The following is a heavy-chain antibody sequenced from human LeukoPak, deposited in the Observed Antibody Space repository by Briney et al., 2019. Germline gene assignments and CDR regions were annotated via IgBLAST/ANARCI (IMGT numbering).Heavy chain of an antibody. D-gene: IGHD1-26*01. CDR3: ARGGGSYRPVFDY. J-gene: IGHJ4*02. CDR1: GFTFRSYW. Sequence: GGSLRLSCAASGFTFRSYWMSWVCQAPGKGLEWVANIKQDGSEKYYVDSVKGRFTISRDNAKNSLYLQMNSLRAEDTAVYYCARGGGSYRPVFDYWGQGTLVTVSS. V-gene: IGHV3-7*01. CDR2: IKQDGSEK.